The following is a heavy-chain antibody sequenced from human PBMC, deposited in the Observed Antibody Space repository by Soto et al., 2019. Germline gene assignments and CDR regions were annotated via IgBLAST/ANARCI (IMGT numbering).Heavy chain of an antibody. J-gene: IGHJ4*02. CDR2: ISGSGGST. V-gene: IGHV3-23*01. CDR1: GFTFSSYA. CDR3: AKLMSPPRTFWFGEPRPG. Sequence: PGGSLRLSCAASGFTFSSYAMSWVRQAPGKGLEWVSAISGSGGSTYYADSVKGRFTISRDNSKNTLYLQMNSLRAEDTAVYYCAKLMSPPRTFWFGEPRPGWGQGTLVTVSS. D-gene: IGHD3-10*01.